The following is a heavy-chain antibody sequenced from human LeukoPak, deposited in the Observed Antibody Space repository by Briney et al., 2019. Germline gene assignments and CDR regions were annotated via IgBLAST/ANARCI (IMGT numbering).Heavy chain of an antibody. D-gene: IGHD2-15*01. CDR1: GGSISSGGYS. CDR3: ARAHCSGGSCYGWRYFDL. Sequence: PSQTLSLTCAVSGGSISSGGYSWSWIRQPPGKGLEWIGYIYHSGSTYYNPSLKSRVTISVDRSKNQFSLKLSSATAADTAVYYCARAHCSGGSCYGWRYFDLWGRGTLVTVSS. V-gene: IGHV4-30-2*01. CDR2: IYHSGST. J-gene: IGHJ2*01.